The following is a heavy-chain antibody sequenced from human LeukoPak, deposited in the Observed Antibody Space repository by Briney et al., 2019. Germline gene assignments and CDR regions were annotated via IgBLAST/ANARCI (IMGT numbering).Heavy chain of an antibody. CDR1: GFTFSTYW. CDR3: AELGITMIGGV. V-gene: IGHV3-7*01. Sequence: PGGSLRLSCAASGFTFSTYWMSWVRQAPGKGLEWVANIKEDGSEKFHVGSVRGRFTISRDNAKNSLYLQMNSLRAEDTAVYYCAELGITMIGGVWGKGTTVTVSS. CDR2: IKEDGSEK. J-gene: IGHJ6*04. D-gene: IGHD3-10*02.